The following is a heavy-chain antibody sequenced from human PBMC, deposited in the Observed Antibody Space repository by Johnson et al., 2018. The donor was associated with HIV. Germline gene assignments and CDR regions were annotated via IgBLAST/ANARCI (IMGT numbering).Heavy chain of an antibody. V-gene: IGHV3-7*01. CDR1: GFTFSSSA. CDR3: AKDGDDGDGPDGTKGAFDI. Sequence: EVQLVESGGGLVQPGGSLRLSCAASGFTFSSSAMHWVHQAPGKGLEWVANINQDGSDKYYVDSVKGRFTISRDNAQNSLYLQMNSLRIEDTGLYYCAKDGDDGDGPDGTKGAFDIWGEGTMVTVSS. J-gene: IGHJ3*02. D-gene: IGHD5-24*01. CDR2: INQDGSDK.